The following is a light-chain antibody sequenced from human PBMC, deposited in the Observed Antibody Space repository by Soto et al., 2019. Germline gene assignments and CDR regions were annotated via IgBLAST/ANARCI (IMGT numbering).Light chain of an antibody. Sequence: IVMTQSPSTLSVSQMESATISCRASQTISSYLAWYQQKPGQAPRLLIYDASDRATGVPARFSGGGSGTDFTLTISSLQPEDFAIYYCQQRNRSPLTFGRGTQVEI. CDR2: DAS. V-gene: IGKV3-11*01. CDR3: QQRNRSPLT. J-gene: IGKJ4*01. CDR1: QTISSY.